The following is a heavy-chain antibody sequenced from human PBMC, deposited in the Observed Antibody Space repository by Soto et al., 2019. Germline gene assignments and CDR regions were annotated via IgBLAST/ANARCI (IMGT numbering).Heavy chain of an antibody. CDR2: ISYDGSNK. D-gene: IGHD2-15*01. Sequence: QVQLVESGGGVVQPGRSLRLSCAASGFTFSSYAMHWVRQAPGKGLEWVAVISYDGSNKYYADSVKGRFTISRDNSKNTLYLQMNSLRAEDTAVYYCARDRSQGWDAFDIWAKGQWSPSLQ. J-gene: IGHJ3*02. CDR3: ARDRSQGWDAFDI. V-gene: IGHV3-30-3*01. CDR1: GFTFSSYA.